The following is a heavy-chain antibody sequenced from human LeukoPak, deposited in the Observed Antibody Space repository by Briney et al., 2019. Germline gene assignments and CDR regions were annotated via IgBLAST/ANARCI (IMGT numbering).Heavy chain of an antibody. Sequence: GGSLRLSCAASGFTFSSYAMHWVRQAPGKGLEWVAVISYDGSNKYYADSVKGRFTISRDNAKNSLYLQMNSLRAEDTALYHCARGYSSSWDNWFDPWGQGTLVTVSS. CDR3: ARGYSSSWDNWFDP. V-gene: IGHV3-30-3*01. J-gene: IGHJ5*02. D-gene: IGHD6-13*01. CDR1: GFTFSSYA. CDR2: ISYDGSNK.